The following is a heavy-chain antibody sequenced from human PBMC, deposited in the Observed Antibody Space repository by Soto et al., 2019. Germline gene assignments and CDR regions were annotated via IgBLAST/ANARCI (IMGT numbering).Heavy chain of an antibody. CDR1: GDSISTYY. J-gene: IGHJ5*02. CDR2: IYYSGST. V-gene: IGHV4-59*01. CDR3: ARGGSKIVENWFDP. D-gene: IGHD3-22*01. Sequence: SETLSLTCTVSGDSISTYYWSWIRQPPGKGLEWIGYIYYSGSTNYNPSLKSRVTISVDTSKNQFSLKLSSVTAADTAVYHCARGGSKIVENWFDPWGQGTQVTVSS.